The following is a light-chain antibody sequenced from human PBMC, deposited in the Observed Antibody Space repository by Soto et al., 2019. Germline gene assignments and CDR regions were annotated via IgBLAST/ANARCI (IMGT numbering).Light chain of an antibody. Sequence: AIRMTQSPSSLSASTGDTVTITCRASQDIGSVLAWYQQKPGTAPKVLISGASNLHGGVPSRFSGSGSRTDFTLTISRLEPEDFAVYYCQQYGSSPATFGQGTKVDI. CDR3: QQYGSSPAT. V-gene: IGKV1-8*01. CDR1: QDIGSV. CDR2: GAS. J-gene: IGKJ1*01.